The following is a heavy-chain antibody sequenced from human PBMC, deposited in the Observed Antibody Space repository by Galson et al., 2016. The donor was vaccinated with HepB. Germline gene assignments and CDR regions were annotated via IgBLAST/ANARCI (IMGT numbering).Heavy chain of an antibody. V-gene: IGHV3-23*01. CDR3: AQRRLGLGNFYFDY. J-gene: IGHJ4*02. D-gene: IGHD3-16*01. CDR2: ITSSGVGA. Sequence: SLRLSCAVSGFSFSDYAMSWVRQSPGKGLEWVSAITSSGVGAFYTDSVKGRFTISRDNSKNTLYLQMNSLRVEDTATYFCAQRRLGLGNFYFDYWGQGTLVTVSS. CDR1: GFSFSDYA.